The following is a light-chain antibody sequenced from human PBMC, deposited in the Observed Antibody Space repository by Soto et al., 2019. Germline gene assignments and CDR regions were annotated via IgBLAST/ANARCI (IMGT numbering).Light chain of an antibody. CDR3: QQYNSYPWT. Sequence: IQMTQSPSTLSASVGDRVTFTCWASQTISTWLAWYQQKPGEAPKLLIYKASTLEVGVPSRFSASGSGTEFTLTINTLQPADFATYYCQQYNSYPWTFAQGTKV. V-gene: IGKV1-5*03. CDR1: QTISTW. CDR2: KAS. J-gene: IGKJ1*01.